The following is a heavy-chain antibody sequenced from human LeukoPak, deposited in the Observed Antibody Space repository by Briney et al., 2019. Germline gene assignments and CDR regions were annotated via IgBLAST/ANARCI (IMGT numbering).Heavy chain of an antibody. D-gene: IGHD6-19*01. V-gene: IGHV5-51*01. Sequence: GESLKISCKGSGYSFTSYWIGWVRQVPGKGLEWMGIIYPGDSDTRYSPSFQGQVTISADKSISTAYLQWSSLKASDTAMYYCAAAGIAVAHANYAFDIWGQGTMVTVSS. CDR3: AAAGIAVAHANYAFDI. CDR1: GYSFTSYW. CDR2: IYPGDSDT. J-gene: IGHJ3*02.